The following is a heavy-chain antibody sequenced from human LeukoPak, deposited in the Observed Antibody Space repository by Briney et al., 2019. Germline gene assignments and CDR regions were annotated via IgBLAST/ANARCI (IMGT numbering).Heavy chain of an antibody. V-gene: IGHV3-23*01. J-gene: IGHJ6*03. CDR3: AKLGGNYSPYYSYMDV. Sequence: PGGSLRLSCATSGFTFNTFAMNWVRQAPGKGLEWVSVISASGTITNYADSVKGRFTVSRDKSKNTLVLQMDSLRAEDTAVYYCAKLGGNYSPYYSYMDVWGKGTRVTVSS. D-gene: IGHD1-26*01. CDR2: ISASGTIT. CDR1: GFTFNTFA.